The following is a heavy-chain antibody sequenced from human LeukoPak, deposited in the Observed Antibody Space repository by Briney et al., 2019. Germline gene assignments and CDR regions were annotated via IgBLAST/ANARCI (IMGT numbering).Heavy chain of an antibody. CDR1: GFTFSDYY. V-gene: IGHV3-11*01. D-gene: IGHD2-2*02. CDR3: ARTDDIVVVPAAIPAFDI. J-gene: IGHJ3*02. Sequence: PGGSLRLSCAASGFTFSDYYMSWIRQAPGKGLGWVSYISSSGSTIYYADSVKGRFTISRDNAKNSLYLQMNSLRAEDTAVYYCARTDDIVVVPAAIPAFDIWGQGTMVTVSS. CDR2: ISSSGSTI.